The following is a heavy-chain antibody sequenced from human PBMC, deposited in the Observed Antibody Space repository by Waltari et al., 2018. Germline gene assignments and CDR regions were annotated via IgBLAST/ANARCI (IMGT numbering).Heavy chain of an antibody. Sequence: QVQLVQSGAEVKKPGASVKVSCKASGYTFTSYGISWVRQAPGQGLEWMGWISAYNGNTNYAQKLQGRVTMTTDTSTSTAYMELRSLRSDDTAVYYCARSPGDFWSAWGGYYYMDVWGKGTTVTISS. CDR2: ISAYNGNT. V-gene: IGHV1-18*01. D-gene: IGHD3-3*01. CDR3: ARSPGDFWSAWGGYYYMDV. CDR1: GYTFTSYG. J-gene: IGHJ6*03.